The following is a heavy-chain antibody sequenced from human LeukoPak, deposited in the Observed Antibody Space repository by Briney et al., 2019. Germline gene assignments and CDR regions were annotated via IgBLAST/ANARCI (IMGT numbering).Heavy chain of an antibody. J-gene: IGHJ3*02. Sequence: GGSLRLSCAASGFTFSCYAMSWVRQAPGKGLEWVSAISGGGGSTYYADSVKGRFTISRDNAKNSLYLQMNSLRAEDTAVYYCARDYYDFWSGYADAFDIWGQGTMVTVSS. CDR1: GFTFSCYA. CDR2: ISGGGGST. D-gene: IGHD3-3*01. V-gene: IGHV3-23*01. CDR3: ARDYYDFWSGYADAFDI.